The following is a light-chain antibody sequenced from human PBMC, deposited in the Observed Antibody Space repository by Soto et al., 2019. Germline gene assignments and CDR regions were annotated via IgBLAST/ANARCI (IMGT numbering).Light chain of an antibody. Sequence: IVLTQSPGPLSLSPGERATLSCRASQSVSSNYLAWYQQTPGQAPRLLIYGASSRATGIPDRFSGSGSGTDFTLTISRLEPEDFAVYYCQQYVGSPRTFGQGTKVELK. J-gene: IGKJ1*01. CDR3: QQYVGSPRT. CDR1: QSVSSNY. V-gene: IGKV3-20*01. CDR2: GAS.